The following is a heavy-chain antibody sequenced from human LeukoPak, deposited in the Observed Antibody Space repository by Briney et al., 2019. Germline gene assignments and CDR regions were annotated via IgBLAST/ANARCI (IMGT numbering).Heavy chain of an antibody. D-gene: IGHD5-12*01. CDR1: GFTFSNHY. J-gene: IGHJ4*02. CDR2: ITSSGSTI. Sequence: GGSLRLSCAASGFTFSNHYMTWVRQAPGKGLEWVSYITSSGSTIYYADSVKGRFTISRDNAKNSLYLQMNSLRAEDTAVYYCARRIVATKAYYFDYWGQGTLVTVSS. V-gene: IGHV3-11*01. CDR3: ARRIVATKAYYFDY.